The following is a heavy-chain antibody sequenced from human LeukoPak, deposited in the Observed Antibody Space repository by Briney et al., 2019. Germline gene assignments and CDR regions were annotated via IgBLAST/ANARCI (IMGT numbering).Heavy chain of an antibody. Sequence: KPSETLSLTCTVSGGSISSYYWSWIRQPAGKGLEWIGRIYTSGSTNYNPSLKSRVTMSVDTSKNQFSLKLGSVTAADTAVYYCARDRSSSGWKDGYYFDYWGQGTLVTVSS. D-gene: IGHD6-19*01. V-gene: IGHV4-4*07. CDR3: ARDRSSSGWKDGYYFDY. CDR1: GGSISSYY. CDR2: IYTSGST. J-gene: IGHJ4*02.